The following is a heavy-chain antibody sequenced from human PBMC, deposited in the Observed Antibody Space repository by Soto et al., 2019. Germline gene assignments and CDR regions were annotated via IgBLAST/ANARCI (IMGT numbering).Heavy chain of an antibody. Sequence: SDTLSLTCNVSGGSISSSSYYWGWIRQPPGKGLEWIGHIFRTGSTYYNPSLKSRVTISVDTSKNQFSLKLSSVTATDTAVYYCARRRIVVTTNFDYWGQGILVTVSS. CDR3: ARRRIVVTTNFDY. CDR2: IFRTGST. D-gene: IGHD1-26*01. V-gene: IGHV4-39*01. J-gene: IGHJ4*02. CDR1: GGSISSSSYY.